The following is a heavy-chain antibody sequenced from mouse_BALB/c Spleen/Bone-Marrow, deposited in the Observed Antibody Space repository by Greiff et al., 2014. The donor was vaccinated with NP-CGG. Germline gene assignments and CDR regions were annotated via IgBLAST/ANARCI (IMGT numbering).Heavy chain of an antibody. D-gene: IGHD1-1*01. V-gene: IGHV14-3*02. CDR3: ARYYYGSSYFDY. Sequence: EVKVEESGAELVKPGASVKLSCTAFGFNIKDTYMHWVKQRPEQGLEWIGRIDPANGNTKYDPKFQGKATITADTSSNTAYLQLSSLTSEDTAVYYCARYYYGSSYFDYWGQGTTLTVSS. CDR1: GFNIKDTY. CDR2: IDPANGNT. J-gene: IGHJ2*01.